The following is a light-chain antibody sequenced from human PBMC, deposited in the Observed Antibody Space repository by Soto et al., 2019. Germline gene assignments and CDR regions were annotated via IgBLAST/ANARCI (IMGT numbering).Light chain of an antibody. V-gene: IGLV2-11*01. Sequence: QSALTQPRSVSGSPGQSVTISCTGTSSDVGGYKYVSWYQQHPGKVPNRIIYDVSERPSGVPDRFSGSKSGNTASLSISGLQAEDEADYYCCSYAGSYTVLFCGGTKVTVL. CDR1: SSDVGGYKY. CDR3: CSYAGSYTVL. CDR2: DVS. J-gene: IGLJ2*01.